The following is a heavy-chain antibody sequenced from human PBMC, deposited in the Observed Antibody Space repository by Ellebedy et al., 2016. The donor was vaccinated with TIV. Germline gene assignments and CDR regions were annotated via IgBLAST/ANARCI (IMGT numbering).Heavy chain of an antibody. CDR3: AREVQDYYDSSGHLRSTKSYYYYGMDV. CDR1: GGTFSSYA. V-gene: IGHV1-69*04. D-gene: IGHD3-22*01. CDR2: IIPILGIA. J-gene: IGHJ6*02. Sequence: SVKVSCXASGGTFSSYAISWVRQAPGQGLEWMGRIIPILGIANYAQKFQGRVTITADKSTSTAYMELSSLRSEDTAVYYCAREVQDYYDSSGHLRSTKSYYYYGMDVWGQGTTVTVSS.